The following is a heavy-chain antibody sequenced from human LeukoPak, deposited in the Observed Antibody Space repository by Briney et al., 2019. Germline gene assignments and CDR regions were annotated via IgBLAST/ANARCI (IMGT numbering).Heavy chain of an antibody. CDR1: GNTLSNYG. CDR3: ERRSVVIRVILVGFHKEAYYIDA. D-gene: IGHD2-21*01. J-gene: IGHJ6*01. V-gene: IGHV3-23*01. Sequence: GGSVRLSCAVSGNTLSNYGMSWVRQAPGKGLEWVAGISDNGGNTNYADPVKGRFTISRDNPKNTLYLQMNSLRPEATGVSVCERRSVVIRVILVGFHKEAYYIDAGGQGAPVT. CDR2: ISDNGGNT.